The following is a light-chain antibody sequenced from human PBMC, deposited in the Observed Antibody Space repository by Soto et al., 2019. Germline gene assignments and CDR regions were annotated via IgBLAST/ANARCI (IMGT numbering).Light chain of an antibody. V-gene: IGLV2-23*03. J-gene: IGLJ2*01. Sequence: QSALTQPASVSGSPGQSITISCTGTTSDVGSYKFVSWYQHLPGKAPQLVIFEGSERPSGISDRFSGSKSGNTASLTISGLQAEDEADYYCCAYAGSSTFLFGGGTKLTVL. CDR2: EGS. CDR3: CAYAGSSTFL. CDR1: TSDVGSYKF.